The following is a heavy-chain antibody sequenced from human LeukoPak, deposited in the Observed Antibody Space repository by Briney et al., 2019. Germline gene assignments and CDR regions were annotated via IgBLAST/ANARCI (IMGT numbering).Heavy chain of an antibody. Sequence: GGSLRLSCAASGFTLSSYSMNWARQAPGKGLEWVSSISSSSSYIYYADSVKGRFTISRDNAKNSLYLQMNSLRAEDTAVYYCARDLGSSSWYWFDPWGQGTLVTVSS. J-gene: IGHJ5*02. CDR1: GFTLSSYS. D-gene: IGHD6-13*01. V-gene: IGHV3-21*01. CDR2: ISSSSSYI. CDR3: ARDLGSSSWYWFDP.